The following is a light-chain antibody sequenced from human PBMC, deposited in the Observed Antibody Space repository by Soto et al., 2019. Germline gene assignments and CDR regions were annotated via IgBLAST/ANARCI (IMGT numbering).Light chain of an antibody. CDR3: QQYGTSVWT. J-gene: IGKJ1*01. V-gene: IGKV3-20*01. Sequence: ETVMTQSPATLSVSPWERATLSCRASQSVSTNLAWYQQKLGQAPRLLIYGASSRATGIPDRFSGSGSGTDFTLTISRLEPADFAVYYCQQYGTSVWTFGQGTKVDIK. CDR1: QSVSTN. CDR2: GAS.